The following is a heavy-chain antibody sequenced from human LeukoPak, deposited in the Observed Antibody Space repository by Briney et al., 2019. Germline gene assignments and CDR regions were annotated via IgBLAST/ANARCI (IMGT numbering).Heavy chain of an antibody. V-gene: IGHV3-23*01. CDR3: AKRGLDEYGSGSLPQPKRGAFDY. CDR1: GFTFSSYS. J-gene: IGHJ4*02. CDR2: ISGSGGST. D-gene: IGHD3-10*01. Sequence: PGGSLRLSCAASGFTFSSYSMSWVRQAPGKGLEWVSAISGSGGSTYYADSVKGRFTISRDNSKNTLYLQMNSLRAEDTAVYYCAKRGLDEYGSGSLPQPKRGAFDYWGQGTLVTVSS.